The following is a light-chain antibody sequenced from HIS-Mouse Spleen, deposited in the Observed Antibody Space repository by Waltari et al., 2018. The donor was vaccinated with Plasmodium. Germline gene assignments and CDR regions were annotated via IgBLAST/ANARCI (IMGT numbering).Light chain of an antibody. CDR1: ALPKKY. Sequence: SYELTPPPSVSVSPGPTARITCSGDALPKKYAYWYQQKSGQAPVLVIYEDSKRPSGIPERFSGSSSGTMATLTISGARVEDEADYYCYSTDSSGNHRVFGGGTKLTVL. V-gene: IGLV3-10*01. CDR2: EDS. CDR3: YSTDSSGNHRV. J-gene: IGLJ3*02.